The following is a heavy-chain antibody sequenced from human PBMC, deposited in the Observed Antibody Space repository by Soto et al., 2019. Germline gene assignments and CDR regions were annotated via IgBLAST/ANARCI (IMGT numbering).Heavy chain of an antibody. Sequence: SETLSLTCVVSGGSLSSYYWSWIRQPPGKGLEWIGYIYYSGSTNYNPSLKSRVTISVDTSKNQFSLKLSSVTAADTAVYYCAREAGRYYYYYYGMDVWGQGTTVTVS. D-gene: IGHD6-13*01. J-gene: IGHJ6*02. CDR1: GGSLSSYY. CDR3: AREAGRYYYYYYGMDV. CDR2: IYYSGST. V-gene: IGHV4-59*01.